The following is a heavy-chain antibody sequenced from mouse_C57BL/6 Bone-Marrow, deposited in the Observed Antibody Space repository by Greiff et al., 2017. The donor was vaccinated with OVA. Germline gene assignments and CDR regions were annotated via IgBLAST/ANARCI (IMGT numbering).Heavy chain of an antibody. V-gene: IGHV1-63*01. Sequence: QVQLQQSGAELVRPGTSVKMSCKASGYTFTNYWIGWAKQRPGHGLEWIGDIYPGGGYPNYNEKFKGKATLTADKSSSTAYMQFSSLTSEDSAIYYCARGGYGSSPFAYWGQGTLVTVSA. CDR2: IYPGGGYP. CDR3: ARGGYGSSPFAY. CDR1: GYTFTNYW. J-gene: IGHJ3*01. D-gene: IGHD1-1*01.